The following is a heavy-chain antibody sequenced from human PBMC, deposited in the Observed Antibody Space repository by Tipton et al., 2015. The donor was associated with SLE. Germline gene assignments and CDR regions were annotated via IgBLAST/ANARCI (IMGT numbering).Heavy chain of an antibody. CDR1: GDSISSHY. V-gene: IGHV4-59*11. J-gene: IGHJ3*02. Sequence: GLVKPSETLSLICAVSGDSISSHYWSWIRQPPGKGLEWIGYIYYSGSTNYNPSLKSRVTISVDTSKNQFSLKLSSVTAADTAVYYCARETEYDYVWGSYPDIWGQGTMVTVSS. D-gene: IGHD3-16*01. CDR2: IYYSGST. CDR3: ARETEYDYVWGSYPDI.